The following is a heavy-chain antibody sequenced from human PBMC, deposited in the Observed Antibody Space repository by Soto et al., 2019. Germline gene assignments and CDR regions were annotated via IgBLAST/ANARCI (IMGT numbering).Heavy chain of an antibody. Sequence: PSETLSLTCTVSGGSISSSSYYWCWIRQPPGKGLEWIGSIYYSGSTYYNPSLKSRVTISVDTSKNQFSLKLSSVTAADTAVYHCARITMIVVVMYFDPWGQGTLVTVSS. J-gene: IGHJ5*02. CDR2: IYYSGST. CDR3: ARITMIVVVMYFDP. D-gene: IGHD3-22*01. V-gene: IGHV4-39*01. CDR1: GGSISSSSYY.